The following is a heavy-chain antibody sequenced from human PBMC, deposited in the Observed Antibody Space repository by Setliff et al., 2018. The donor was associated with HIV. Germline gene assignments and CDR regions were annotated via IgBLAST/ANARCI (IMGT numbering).Heavy chain of an antibody. CDR3: ARWGDGYNSYDS. D-gene: IGHD5-12*01. CDR2: INHSGST. V-gene: IGHV4-34*01. CDR1: GGSFSGYY. Sequence: PSETLSLTCAVYGGSFSGYYWTWIRQPPGKGLEWIGEINHSGSTSYNPSLMSRVTISVDTSKDQFSLKLRSVTAADTAVYYCARWGDGYNSYDSWGQGTLVTVSS. J-gene: IGHJ4*02.